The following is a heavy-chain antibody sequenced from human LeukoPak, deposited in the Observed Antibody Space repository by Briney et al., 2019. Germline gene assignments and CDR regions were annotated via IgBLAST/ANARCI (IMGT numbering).Heavy chain of an antibody. Sequence: PGGSLRLSCAASGFTFSDYYMSWIRQAPGKGLEWVSYISSSGSTIYYADSVKGRFTISRDNAKNSLYLQMNSLRAEDTAVYYCARAGYYDLCPAYFMDVWGKGTTVTVSS. D-gene: IGHD3-3*01. CDR1: GFTFSDYY. CDR3: ARAGYYDLCPAYFMDV. CDR2: ISSSGSTI. J-gene: IGHJ6*03. V-gene: IGHV3-11*01.